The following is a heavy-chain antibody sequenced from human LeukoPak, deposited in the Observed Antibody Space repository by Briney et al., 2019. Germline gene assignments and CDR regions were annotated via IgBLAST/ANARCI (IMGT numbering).Heavy chain of an antibody. CDR1: GFTFSSYA. CDR3: ARTVTTFAAVDY. D-gene: IGHD4-17*01. CDR2: ISSDGRAT. V-gene: IGHV3-64*04. J-gene: IGHJ4*02. Sequence: PGGSLRLSCSASGFTFSSYAMHWVRQAPGKGLQYVSAISSDGRATYYADSVKGRFTISRDNSKNTLYLQMNSLRAEDTAVYYCARTVTTFAAVDYWGQGTLVTVSS.